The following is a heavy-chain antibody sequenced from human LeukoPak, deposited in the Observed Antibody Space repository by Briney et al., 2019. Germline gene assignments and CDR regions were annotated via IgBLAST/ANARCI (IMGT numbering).Heavy chain of an antibody. J-gene: IGHJ4*02. CDR2: IYYSGST. V-gene: IGHV4-59*08. Sequence: KPSETLSLTCTVSGGSISSYYWSWIRQPPGKGLEWIGYIYYSGSTNYNPSLKSRVTISVDTSKNQFSLKLSSVTAADTAVYYCARQGRDGYFDYWGQGTLVTVSS. CDR3: ARQGRDGYFDY. D-gene: IGHD5-24*01. CDR1: GGSISSYY.